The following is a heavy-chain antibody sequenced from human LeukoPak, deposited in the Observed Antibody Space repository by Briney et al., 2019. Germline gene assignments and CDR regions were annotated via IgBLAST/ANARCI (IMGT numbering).Heavy chain of an antibody. Sequence: GASVKVSCEASGYTFTSYDINWVRQANGQGLEWMGWMNPNSGNTGSAQKFQGRVTMTRNTSISTAYMELSSLTSEDTAVYYCARDPGSGYEERFDYWGQGTLVTVSS. CDR3: ARDPGSGYEERFDY. V-gene: IGHV1-8*01. CDR1: GYTFTSYD. CDR2: MNPNSGNT. D-gene: IGHD5-12*01. J-gene: IGHJ4*02.